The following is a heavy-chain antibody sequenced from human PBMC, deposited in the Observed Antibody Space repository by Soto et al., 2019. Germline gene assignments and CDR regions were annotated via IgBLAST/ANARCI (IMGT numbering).Heavy chain of an antibody. J-gene: IGHJ6*02. CDR3: ASDYGDGPYYGMDV. D-gene: IGHD4-17*01. Sequence: QLQLQESGPGLVKPSETLSLTCTVSGGSISSSSYYWGWIRQPPGKGLEWIGSIYYSGSTYYNPSLKSRVTISVDTSKNQFSLKLSSVTAADTAVYYCASDYGDGPYYGMDVWGQGTTVTVSS. V-gene: IGHV4-39*01. CDR1: GGSISSSSYY. CDR2: IYYSGST.